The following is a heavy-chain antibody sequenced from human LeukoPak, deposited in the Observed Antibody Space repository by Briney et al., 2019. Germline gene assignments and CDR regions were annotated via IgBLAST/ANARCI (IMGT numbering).Heavy chain of an antibody. CDR1: GFTFSSYS. CDR2: ISSSSSYI. V-gene: IGHV3-21*01. Sequence: PGGSLRLSCAASGFTFSSYSMNWVRQAPGKGLEWVSSISSSSSYIYYADSVKGRFTISRDNAKNSLYLQMNSLRAEDTAVYYCARVRYGDYDGFDYWGQGTLVTVSS. J-gene: IGHJ4*02. CDR3: ARVRYGDYDGFDY. D-gene: IGHD4-17*01.